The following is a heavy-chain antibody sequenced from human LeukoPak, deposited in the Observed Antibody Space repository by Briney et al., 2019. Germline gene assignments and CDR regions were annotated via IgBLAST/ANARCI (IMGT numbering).Heavy chain of an antibody. CDR1: VGSFSGYY. CDR3: ARSYYGEEGMNWFDP. CDR2: IYYSGST. J-gene: IGHJ5*02. D-gene: IGHD2/OR15-2a*01. Sequence: SETLSLTSAVYVGSFSGYYWSWIRQHPGKGLEWIGYIYYSGSTYYNPSLKSRVTISVDTSKNQFSLKLSSVTAADTAVYYCARSYYGEEGMNWFDPWGQGTLVTVSP. V-gene: IGHV4-31*11.